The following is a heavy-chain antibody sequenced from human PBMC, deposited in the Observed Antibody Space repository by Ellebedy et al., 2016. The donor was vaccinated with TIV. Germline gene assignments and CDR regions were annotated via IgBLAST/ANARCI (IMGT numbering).Heavy chain of an antibody. CDR3: ATDAGGYYYYYGMDV. V-gene: IGHV3-48*04. J-gene: IGHJ6*02. Sequence: GESLKISCAASGFTFSSYSMKWVRQAPGKGLEWVSYISSSRSTIYYADSVKGRFTISRDNAKNSLYLQMNSLRSEDTDVYYFATDAGGYYYYYGMDVWGQGTTVTVSS. CDR1: GFTFSSYS. CDR2: ISSSRSTI.